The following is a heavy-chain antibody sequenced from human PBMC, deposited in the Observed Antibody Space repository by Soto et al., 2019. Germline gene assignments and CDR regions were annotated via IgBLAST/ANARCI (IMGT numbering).Heavy chain of an antibody. V-gene: IGHV4-34*01. CDR2: ISQSGST. J-gene: IGHJ6*02. D-gene: IGHD3-10*01. Sequence: SETLSLTCAVYGGSFSDYYWGWFRQPPGKGLECIGEISQSGSTNYNPSLKSRVTISLDTSKNQFSLKLSFVTAADTAMYYCARGLRASYGVRLSYYYYGMDVWGQGTTVTVSS. CDR3: ARGLRASYGVRLSYYYYGMDV. CDR1: GGSFSDYY.